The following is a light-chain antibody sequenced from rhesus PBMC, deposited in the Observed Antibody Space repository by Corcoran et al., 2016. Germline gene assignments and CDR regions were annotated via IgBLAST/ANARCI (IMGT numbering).Light chain of an antibody. CDR1: NIGRQS. CDR2: EDS. CDR3: QVWDSGTNHFI. J-gene: IGLJ1*01. Sequence: SYDLTQPPSVSVYTGQTARITCGGDNIGRQSLHWYQQKPPQAPFLVIYEDSDRPSGIPDRFPGSNLGTTATLTISGVESGDEFDFYCQVWDSGTNHFIFGSGTRLTVL. V-gene: IGLV3-36*02.